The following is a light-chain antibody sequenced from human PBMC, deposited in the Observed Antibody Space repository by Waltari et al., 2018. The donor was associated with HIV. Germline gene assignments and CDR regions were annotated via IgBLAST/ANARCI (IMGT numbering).Light chain of an antibody. V-gene: IGLV2-14*01. CDR1: NRDIGDYNY. CDR2: EVS. J-gene: IGLJ1*01. Sequence: QSALTQPASVSGSPGQSITISCTGTNRDIGDYNYVSWYQQHPGKAPKLLIYEVSNRPSGVSHRFSGSKSGNTASLTISGLQAEDEADYYCCSYTRSTTYVFGIGTKVIVL. CDR3: CSYTRSTTYV.